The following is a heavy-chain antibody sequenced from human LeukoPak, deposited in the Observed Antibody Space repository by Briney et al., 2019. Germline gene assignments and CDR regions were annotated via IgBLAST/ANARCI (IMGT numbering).Heavy chain of an antibody. J-gene: IGHJ4*02. CDR1: GFTFSSYA. V-gene: IGHV3-23*01. CDR3: AIMHPYYDGNGYWVQ. CDR2: INTSGGST. Sequence: GGSLRLSCAASGFTFSSYAMSWVRQAPGKGLEWVSGINTSGGSTAYADSVKGRFTISRDSPRNTLYMQMNSLRAEDTALYYCAIMHPYYDGNGYWVQWGQGTLVTVSS. D-gene: IGHD3-22*01.